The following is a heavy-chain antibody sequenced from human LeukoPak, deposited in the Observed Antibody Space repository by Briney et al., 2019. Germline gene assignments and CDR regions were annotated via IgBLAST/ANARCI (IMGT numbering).Heavy chain of an antibody. CDR1: GGSISSYY. V-gene: IGHV4-4*07. D-gene: IGHD2-15*01. CDR2: IYTSGST. Sequence: SETLSLTCTVSGGSISSYYWSWIRQPAGKGLEWIGRIYTSGSTNYNPSLKSRVTMSVDTSKNQFSLKLSSVTAADTAVYYCARDPEGWPDAEYFQHWGQGTLVTVSS. J-gene: IGHJ1*01. CDR3: ARDPEGWPDAEYFQH.